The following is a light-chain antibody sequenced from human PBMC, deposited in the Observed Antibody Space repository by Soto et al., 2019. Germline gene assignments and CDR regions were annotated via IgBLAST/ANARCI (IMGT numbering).Light chain of an antibody. J-gene: IGKJ5*01. V-gene: IGKV1-33*01. CDR1: HDISNY. CDR2: DAS. CDR3: QQYDNLPIA. Sequence: DIQMTQSPSSLSASVGDRVTITCQASHDISNYLNWYQQKPGKAPKLLIFDASHLETGVPSRFSGSGSGTDFTFTISSLQPEDIATYYCQQYDNLPIAFGQGTRLEIK.